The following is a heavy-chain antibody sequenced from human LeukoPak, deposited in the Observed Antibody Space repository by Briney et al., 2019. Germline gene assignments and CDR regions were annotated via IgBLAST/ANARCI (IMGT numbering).Heavy chain of an antibody. V-gene: IGHV4-34*01. CDR3: ARAFAMTTVFYFDY. J-gene: IGHJ4*02. D-gene: IGHD4-17*01. CDR1: GGPFRHYY. Sequence: SETMTLTHHVHGGPFRHYYWTWTPQPPAKPLAWIGEINHSGSTNYNPSLKSRVTISVDTSKTQFSLKLSSVTAADTAVYYCARAFAMTTVFYFDYWGQGTLVTVSS. CDR2: INHSGST.